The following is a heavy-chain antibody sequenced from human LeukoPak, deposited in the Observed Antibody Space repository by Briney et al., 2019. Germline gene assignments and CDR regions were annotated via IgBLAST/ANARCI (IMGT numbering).Heavy chain of an antibody. CDR2: ISSSSSTI. CDR3: ARSIAGDDAFDV. CDR1: GFTFSSYS. D-gene: IGHD6-6*01. Sequence: GGSLRLSCAASGFTFSSYSMNWVRQAPGKGLEWVSYISSSSSTIYYADSAKGRFTISRDNAKNSLYLQMNSLRAEDTAVYYCARSIAGDDAFDVWGQGTMVTVSS. J-gene: IGHJ3*01. V-gene: IGHV3-48*01.